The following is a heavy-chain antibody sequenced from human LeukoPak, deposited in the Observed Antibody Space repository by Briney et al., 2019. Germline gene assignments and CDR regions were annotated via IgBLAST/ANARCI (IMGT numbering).Heavy chain of an antibody. Sequence: SETLSLTCAVSGGSISGYYWGWIRQPPGKRLEWVGSISSSGNTYYNPTLKSRVTISVDTSKNLFSLNLTSVTAADAAVYYCARDLGYSGFDWAPWGQGTLVTVSS. CDR2: ISSSGNT. CDR1: GGSISGYY. J-gene: IGHJ5*02. D-gene: IGHD5-12*01. V-gene: IGHV4-38-2*02. CDR3: ARDLGYSGFDWAP.